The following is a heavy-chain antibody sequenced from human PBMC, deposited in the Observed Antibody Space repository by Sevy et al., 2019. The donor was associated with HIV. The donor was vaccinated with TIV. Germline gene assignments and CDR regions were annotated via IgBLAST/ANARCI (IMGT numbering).Heavy chain of an antibody. CDR3: VRAIAADGSF. D-gene: IGHD6-13*01. Sequence: GPLRLSCAASGFSLNSYWMSWVRQAPGKGLEWVANIKQDGSVKYYVDSVKGRFTISRDNARNLLYLQMNSLRAEDTALYYCVRAIAADGSFWGQGTLVTVSS. CDR2: IKQDGSVK. J-gene: IGHJ4*02. V-gene: IGHV3-7*01. CDR1: GFSLNSYW.